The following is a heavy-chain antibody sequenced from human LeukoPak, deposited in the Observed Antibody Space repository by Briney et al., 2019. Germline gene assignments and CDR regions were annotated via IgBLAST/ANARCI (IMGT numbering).Heavy chain of an antibody. V-gene: IGHV4-30-4*01. D-gene: IGHD2-15*01. Sequence: SQTLSLTCTVPGGSISSGDYYWGCTRQPPGRGLEWIVYIYYSGSTYYKTSLKSRVTISVDTSKNQFSLKLSSVTAADTAVYYCARDRYCSGGSCYWFDPWGQGTLVTVSS. CDR3: ARDRYCSGGSCYWFDP. CDR1: GGSISSGDYY. CDR2: IYYSGST. J-gene: IGHJ5*02.